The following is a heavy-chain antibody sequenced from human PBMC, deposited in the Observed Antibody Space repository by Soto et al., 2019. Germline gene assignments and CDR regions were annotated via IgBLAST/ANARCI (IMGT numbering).Heavy chain of an antibody. D-gene: IGHD5-18*01. CDR3: AREGDTAMGFDD. J-gene: IGHJ4*02. CDR2: ISSSGSTI. Sequence: QVQLVESGGGLVKPGGSLRLSCAASGFTFSDYYMSWIRQAPGAPGKGLEWVSYISSSGSTIYYADSVKGRFTISRDNAKNTLDLQMNSLRAEDTAVYYCAREGDTAMGFDDRGQGTLVTVSS. V-gene: IGHV3-11*01. CDR1: GFTFSDYY.